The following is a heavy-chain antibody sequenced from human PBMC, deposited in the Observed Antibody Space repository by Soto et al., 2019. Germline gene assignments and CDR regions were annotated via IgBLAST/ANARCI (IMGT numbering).Heavy chain of an antibody. D-gene: IGHD3-16*02. V-gene: IGHV4-31*03. CDR3: ARSGRGGSYRYDFDY. CDR1: GGSISISSYY. J-gene: IGHJ4*02. CDR2: IYYSGST. Sequence: PSETLSLTCSVSGGSISISSYYWSWIRQHPGKGLEWIGYIYYSGSTYYNPSLKSRVTISVDTSKNQFSLKLSSVTAAVTAVYYCARSGRGGSYRYDFDYWGQGTLVTVSS.